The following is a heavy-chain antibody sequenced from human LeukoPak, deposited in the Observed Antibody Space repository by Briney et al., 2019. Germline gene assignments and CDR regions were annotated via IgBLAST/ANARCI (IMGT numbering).Heavy chain of an antibody. CDR2: ISSSGSTI. J-gene: IGHJ6*03. D-gene: IGHD6-19*01. CDR3: ARGAYSSGWTNYYYYYYMDV. CDR1: GFTFSDYY. Sequence: PGGSLRLSCAASGFTFSDYYMSWIRQAPGKGLEWVSYISSSGSTIYYADSVKGRFTISRDNAKNSLYLQMNSLRAEDTAVYYCARGAYSSGWTNYYYYYYMDVWGKGTTVTVSS. V-gene: IGHV3-11*04.